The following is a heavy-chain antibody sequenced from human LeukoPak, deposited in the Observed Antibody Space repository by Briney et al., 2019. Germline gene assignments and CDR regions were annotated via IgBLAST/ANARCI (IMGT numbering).Heavy chain of an antibody. Sequence: GGSLRLSCAASGFTFSSYAMSWVRQAPGKGMEWVSAISGSGGSTYYADSVKGRFTISRDNSKNTLYLQMNSLRAEDAAVYYCAKSRGGYYDSSGSPYWGQGTLVTVSS. D-gene: IGHD3-22*01. CDR3: AKSRGGYYDSSGSPY. CDR1: GFTFSSYA. J-gene: IGHJ4*02. CDR2: ISGSGGST. V-gene: IGHV3-23*01.